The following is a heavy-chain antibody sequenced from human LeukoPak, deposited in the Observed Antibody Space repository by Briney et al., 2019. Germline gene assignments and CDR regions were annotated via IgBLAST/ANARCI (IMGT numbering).Heavy chain of an antibody. J-gene: IGHJ3*02. CDR3: ARPSGTLVGNIVATIGAFDI. V-gene: IGHV3-7*01. Sequence: GGSLRLSCAASGFTFSSYWMSWVRQAPGKGLEWVANIKQDGSEKYYVDSVKGRFTISRDNAKNSLYLQMNSLRAEDTAVYYCARPSGTLVGNIVATIGAFDIWGQGTMVTVSS. CDR2: IKQDGSEK. D-gene: IGHD5-12*01. CDR1: GFTFSSYW.